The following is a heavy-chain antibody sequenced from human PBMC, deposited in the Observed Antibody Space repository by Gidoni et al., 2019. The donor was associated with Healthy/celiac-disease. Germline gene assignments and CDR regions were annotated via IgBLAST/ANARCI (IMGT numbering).Heavy chain of an antibody. CDR1: GGTFSSYA. V-gene: IGHV1-69*04. Sequence: QVQLVQSGAEVKNPGSSVKVSCKASGGTFSSYAISWVRQAPGQGLNWMGRIIPILGIANYAQKCQGRVTITADKSTSTAYMELSSLRSEDTAVYYCARSEAPGAFDIWGQGTMVTVSS. J-gene: IGHJ3*02. CDR3: ARSEAPGAFDI. CDR2: IIPILGIA. D-gene: IGHD2-2*01.